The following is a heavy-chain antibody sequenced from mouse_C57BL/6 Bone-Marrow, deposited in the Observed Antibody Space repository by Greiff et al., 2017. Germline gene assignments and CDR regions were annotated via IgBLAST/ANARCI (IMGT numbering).Heavy chain of an antibody. CDR1: GFTFSSYG. CDR2: ISSGGSYT. CDR3: ARHWDGYAMDY. J-gene: IGHJ4*01. V-gene: IGHV5-6*01. D-gene: IGHD4-1*01. Sequence: EVHLVESGGDLVKPGGSLKLSCAASGFTFSSYGMSWVRQTPDKRLEWVATISSGGSYTYYPDSVKGRFTISRDNAKKTLYLQMSSLKSEDTAMYYCARHWDGYAMDYWGQGTSVTVSS.